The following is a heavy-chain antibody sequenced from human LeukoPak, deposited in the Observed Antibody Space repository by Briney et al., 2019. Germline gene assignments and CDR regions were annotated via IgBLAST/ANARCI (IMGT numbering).Heavy chain of an antibody. CDR1: GYTFTNYY. Sequence: ASVKVSCKASGYTFTNYYIHWVRQAPGQGLEWMGGIIPIFGTANYAQKFQGRVTITADDSTGTAYMELTSLRSEDTAAYYCARVPPRAAACDIWGQGTMVTVSS. J-gene: IGHJ3*02. V-gene: IGHV1-69*13. CDR3: ARVPPRAAACDI. CDR2: IIPIFGTA.